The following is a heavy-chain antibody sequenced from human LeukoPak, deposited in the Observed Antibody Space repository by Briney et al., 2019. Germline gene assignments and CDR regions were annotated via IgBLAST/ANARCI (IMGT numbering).Heavy chain of an antibody. J-gene: IGHJ4*02. CDR3: SKDVSSSGWYRPLDY. CDR1: GFTFSINA. V-gene: IGHV3-23*01. Sequence: PGGSLRLSCAASGFTFSINAMSWVRQAPEKRLEWVSAITGRGGSTYYSLSVKGRFSISTDNSKNSLYRQINSLKGYNTPAYYCSKDVSSSGWYRPLDYWGQGALVTVSS. D-gene: IGHD6-19*01. CDR2: ITGRGGST.